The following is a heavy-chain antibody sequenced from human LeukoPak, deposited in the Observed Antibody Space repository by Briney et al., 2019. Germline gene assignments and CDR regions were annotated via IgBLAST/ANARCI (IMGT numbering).Heavy chain of an antibody. D-gene: IGHD3-22*01. CDR2: ISGSRGDRT. CDR1: GFAFTFYA. J-gene: IGHJ1*01. Sequence: GGPLRLSCAASGFAFTFYAMSGVRKAPGKALEWVSTISGSRGDRTYYVDSVRRRFTISRDNAKNTLYLQMNSLRAEDTAVYYCAGGYDSSYWGQGTLVTVSS. V-gene: IGHV3-23*01. CDR3: AGGYDSSY.